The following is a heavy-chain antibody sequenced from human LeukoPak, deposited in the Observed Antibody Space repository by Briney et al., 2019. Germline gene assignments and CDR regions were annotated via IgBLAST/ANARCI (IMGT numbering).Heavy chain of an antibody. D-gene: IGHD5-12*01. CDR1: GGTFSSYA. CDR2: IIPIFGTA. J-gene: IGHJ4*02. CDR3: ARDSGYSGYDPFDY. Sequence: SVKVSCKASGGTFSSYAISWVRQAPGHGLEWIGGIIPIFGTANYAQKFQGRVTITADESTSTAYMELSSQRSEDTAVYYCARDSGYSGYDPFDYWGQGTLVTVSS. V-gene: IGHV1-69*01.